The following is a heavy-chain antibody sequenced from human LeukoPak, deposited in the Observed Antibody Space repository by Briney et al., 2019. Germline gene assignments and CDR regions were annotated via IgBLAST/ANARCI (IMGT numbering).Heavy chain of an antibody. Sequence: TGGSLRLSCAASGFTFSSYWMSWVRQAPGKGLEWVANIKHDGSVKYYVDSVKGRFTISRDNAKNSLYLQMNSLRAEDTAVYFCAREAAVLIRGYFDYWGQGTLVTVSS. CDR2: IKHDGSVK. V-gene: IGHV3-7*05. D-gene: IGHD2-21*01. CDR3: AREAAVLIRGYFDY. J-gene: IGHJ4*02. CDR1: GFTFSSYW.